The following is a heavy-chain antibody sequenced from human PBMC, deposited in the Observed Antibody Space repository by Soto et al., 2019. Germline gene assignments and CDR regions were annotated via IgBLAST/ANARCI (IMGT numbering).Heavy chain of an antibody. CDR1: GFTFSSYA. CDR2: ISYDGSNK. D-gene: IGHD6-25*01. V-gene: IGHV3-30-3*01. Sequence: PGRSLRLSCAASGFTFSSYAMHWVRQAPGKGLEWVAVISYDGSNKYYADSGKGRFTISRDNSNNTLYLQMNSLRAEDTAVYYCARDPAVRGPYYFDYCAQGTLVTVYS. J-gene: IGHJ4*02. CDR3: ARDPAVRGPYYFDY.